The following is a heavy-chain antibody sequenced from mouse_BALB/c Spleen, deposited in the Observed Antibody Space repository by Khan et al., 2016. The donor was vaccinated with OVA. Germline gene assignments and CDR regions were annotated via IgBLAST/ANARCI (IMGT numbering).Heavy chain of an antibody. CDR1: GYSITSNYA. D-gene: IGHD1-1*01. Sequence: EVQLQESGPGLVKPSQSLSLTCTVTGYSITSNYAWNWIRQFPGNKLEWMGYISYSDSTSYNPSLKSRISITRDTSKTQFFLQLNSVTTEDTATYYCARGNYYGYAMDYWGQGTSVTVSS. CDR2: ISYSDST. J-gene: IGHJ4*01. V-gene: IGHV3-2*02. CDR3: ARGNYYGYAMDY.